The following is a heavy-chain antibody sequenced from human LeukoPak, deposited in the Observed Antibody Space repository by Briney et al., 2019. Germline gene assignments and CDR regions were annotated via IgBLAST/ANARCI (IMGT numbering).Heavy chain of an antibody. CDR1: SYTFISYY. V-gene: IGHV1-18*01. CDR3: AGPYCSGGSCYPDEAFDI. D-gene: IGHD2-15*01. CDR2: ISAYNGNT. Sequence: ASVKVSCKASSYTFISYYISWVRQAPGQGLEWMGWISAYNGNTNYAQKLQGRVTMTPDTSTSTAYMELRSLRSDDTAVYYCAGPYCSGGSCYPDEAFDIWGQGTMVTVSS. J-gene: IGHJ3*02.